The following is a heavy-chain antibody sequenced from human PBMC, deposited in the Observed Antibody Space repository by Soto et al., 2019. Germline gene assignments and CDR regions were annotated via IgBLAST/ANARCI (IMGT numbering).Heavy chain of an antibody. CDR3: ARDPNGQYRHYWYFDL. V-gene: IGHV1-3*01. CDR1: GYTFTSYA. Sequence: GASVKVSCKASGYTFTSYAMHWVRQAPGQRLEWMGWINAGNGNTKYSQKFQGRVTITRDTSASTAYMELSSLRSEDTAVYYCARDPNGQYRHYWYFDLWGRGTLVTVSS. CDR2: INAGNGNT. J-gene: IGHJ2*01. D-gene: IGHD2-2*01.